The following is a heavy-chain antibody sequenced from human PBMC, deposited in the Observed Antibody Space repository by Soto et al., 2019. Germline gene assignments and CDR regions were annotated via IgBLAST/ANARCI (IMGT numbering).Heavy chain of an antibody. V-gene: IGHV3-23*01. CDR3: SKYLAWFAMDV. D-gene: IGHD3-9*01. Sequence: EVQLLESGGGLVQPGGSLRLSCVASGFPFSNYYMDWVRQAPGKGLEWVAVISGSEDNIHYADSVKGRFTISRDNSMNTLYLEMNSLRAVDSIIYHCSKYLAWFAMDVWGQGTTVTVSS. CDR2: ISGSEDNI. CDR1: GFPFSNYY. J-gene: IGHJ6*02.